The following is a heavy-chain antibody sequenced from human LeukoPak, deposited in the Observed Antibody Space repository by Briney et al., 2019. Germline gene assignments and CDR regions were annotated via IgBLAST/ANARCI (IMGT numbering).Heavy chain of an antibody. J-gene: IGHJ4*02. D-gene: IGHD6-13*01. Sequence: SETLSLTCTISGYSISSGYFWVWIRQPPGKGLEWIGYIYYSGSTNYNPSLKSRVTISVDTSKNQFSLKLSSVTAADTAVYYCARDSSSWRYYLDYWGQGTLVTVSS. CDR3: ARDSSSWRYYLDY. CDR1: GYSISSGYF. CDR2: IYYSGST. V-gene: IGHV4-59*01.